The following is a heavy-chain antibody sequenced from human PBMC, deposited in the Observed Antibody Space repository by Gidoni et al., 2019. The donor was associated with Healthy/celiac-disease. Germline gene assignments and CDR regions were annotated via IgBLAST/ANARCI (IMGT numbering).Heavy chain of an antibody. Sequence: QLQLQASGPGLVKPSETLSLTCTVSGGSIRSSSYYWGWIRQPPGKGLEWIGSIYYSGSIYYNPSLKSRVNISVDKSKNQFSMKLSSVTAADTAVYYCARERLLADSSLDYWGQGTLVTVSS. CDR1: GGSIRSSSYY. J-gene: IGHJ4*02. CDR2: IYYSGSI. V-gene: IGHV4-39*07. CDR3: ARERLLADSSLDY. D-gene: IGHD6-13*01.